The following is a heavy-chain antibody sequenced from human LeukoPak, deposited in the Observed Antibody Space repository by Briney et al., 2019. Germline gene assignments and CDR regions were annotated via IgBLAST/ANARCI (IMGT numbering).Heavy chain of an antibody. Sequence: ASVKVSCKASGYTFTGFGISWVRQAPGQGLEWMGVINPSGGSTTYAQKFQGRVTMTSDTSTSTAYMELSSLRSEDTAVYYCARGWATINYWGQGTLVIVSS. J-gene: IGHJ4*02. D-gene: IGHD5-12*01. CDR2: INPSGGST. V-gene: IGHV1-46*01. CDR1: GYTFTGFG. CDR3: ARGWATINY.